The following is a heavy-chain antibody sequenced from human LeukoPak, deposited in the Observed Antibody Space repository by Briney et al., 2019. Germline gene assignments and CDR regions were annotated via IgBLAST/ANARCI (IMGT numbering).Heavy chain of an antibody. J-gene: IGHJ4*02. Sequence: NPGGSPRLSCAASGFTFNNYPMNWVRQAPGKGLEWVSYISSGSPIYYADSVRGRFTISRDNAKNSLYLQMNSLRADDTAVYYCARVRYSSGYIFDYWGQGTLVTVSS. CDR1: GFTFNNYP. D-gene: IGHD5-18*01. CDR2: ISSGSPI. V-gene: IGHV3-69-1*01. CDR3: ARVRYSSGYIFDY.